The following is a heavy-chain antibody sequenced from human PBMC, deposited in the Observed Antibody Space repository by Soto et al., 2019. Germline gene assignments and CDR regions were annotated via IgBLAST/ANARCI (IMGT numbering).Heavy chain of an antibody. D-gene: IGHD3-22*01. CDR3: ARSSSDSSGHSDSFGI. CDR2: ISTYNGNT. Sequence: ASVKVSCKASGSTFTSYGISWVRQAPGQGLEWMGWISTYNGNTNYAQKLQGRVTMTTDTSTSTAYMELRSLRSDDTAVSYCARSSSDSSGHSDSFGIWGQETMVTVSS. J-gene: IGHJ3*02. CDR1: GSTFTSYG. V-gene: IGHV1-18*01.